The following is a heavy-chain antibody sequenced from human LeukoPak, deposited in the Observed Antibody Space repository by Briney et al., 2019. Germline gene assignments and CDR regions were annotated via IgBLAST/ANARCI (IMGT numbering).Heavy chain of an antibody. V-gene: IGHV3-48*04. Sequence: GGSLRLSCAASGFTFSSYSMNWVRQAPGKGLEWVSHITASGTAMFYADSVKGRFTISRDNAKNSLYLQMNSLRAEDTAVYFCAREGSGYYIDHWGQGTLVTVSS. CDR3: AREGSGYYIDH. CDR1: GFTFSSYS. D-gene: IGHD3-22*01. CDR2: ITASGTAM. J-gene: IGHJ4*02.